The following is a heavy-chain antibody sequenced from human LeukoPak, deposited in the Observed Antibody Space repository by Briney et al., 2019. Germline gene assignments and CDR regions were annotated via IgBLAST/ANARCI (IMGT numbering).Heavy chain of an antibody. D-gene: IGHD5-18*01. CDR3: ARAVQLARYWYFDL. CDR2: INHSGST. J-gene: IGHJ2*01. Sequence: RPSETLSLTCAVYGGSFSGNYWSWIRQPPGKGLEWIGEINHSGSTNYNPSLKSRVTISVDTSKNQFSLKLSSVTAADTAVYYCARAVQLARYWYFDLWGRGTLVTVSS. CDR1: GGSFSGNY. V-gene: IGHV4-34*01.